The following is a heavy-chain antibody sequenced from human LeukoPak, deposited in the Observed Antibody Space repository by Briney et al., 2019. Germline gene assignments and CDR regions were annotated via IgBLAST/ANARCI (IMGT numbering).Heavy chain of an antibody. Sequence: SETLSLTCTVSGGSISSYYWSWIRQPAGKGLEWIGRIYTSGSTNYNPSLKSRVTMSVDTSKNQFSLKLSSVTAADTAVYYCARTPDYYGSGRGAFDIWGQGTMVTVSS. D-gene: IGHD3-10*01. CDR1: GGSISSYY. J-gene: IGHJ3*02. V-gene: IGHV4-4*07. CDR2: IYTSGST. CDR3: ARTPDYYGSGRGAFDI.